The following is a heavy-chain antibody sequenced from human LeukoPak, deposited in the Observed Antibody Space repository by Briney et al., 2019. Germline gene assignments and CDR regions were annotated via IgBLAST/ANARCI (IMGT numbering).Heavy chain of an antibody. CDR3: AKDFSPHDAFDI. CDR1: GFTFDDYA. CDR2: ISVDGATT. V-gene: IGHV3-43*02. J-gene: IGHJ3*02. Sequence: GGSLRLSCAASGFTFDDYAMHWVRQAPGKGLQWVSLISVDGATTLYADSVRGRFTISRDNNKKSLYLQLTSLRTEDTALYYCAKDFSPHDAFDIWGQGTVVTVSS.